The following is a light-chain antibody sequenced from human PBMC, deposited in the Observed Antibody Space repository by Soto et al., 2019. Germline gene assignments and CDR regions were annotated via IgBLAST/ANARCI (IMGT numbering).Light chain of an antibody. J-gene: IGLJ3*02. CDR1: SSNIGARYD. CDR2: DNG. CDR3: QSYDDSLAWV. V-gene: IGLV1-40*01. Sequence: QSVLTQPPSVSGAPGQRVTISCTGSSSNIGARYDVHWYQQLPGTAPKLLIYDNGNRPSGVPDRFSGSKSCTSASLAITGLQAEDEADYYCQSYDDSLAWVFGGGTKLTGL.